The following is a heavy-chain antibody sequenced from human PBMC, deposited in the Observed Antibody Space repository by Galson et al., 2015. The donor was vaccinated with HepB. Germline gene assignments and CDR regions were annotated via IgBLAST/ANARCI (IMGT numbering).Heavy chain of an antibody. CDR2: ISYDGSNK. V-gene: IGHV3-30*03. CDR3: ARAGDGGGGFRYYGMDV. Sequence: SLRLSCAASGFTFSSYGMHWVRQAPGKGLEWVAVISYDGSNKYYADSVKGRFTISRDNSKNTLYLQMNSLRAEDTAVYYCARAGDGGGGFRYYGMDVWGQGTTVTVSS. CDR1: GFTFSSYG. D-gene: IGHD3-10*01. J-gene: IGHJ6*02.